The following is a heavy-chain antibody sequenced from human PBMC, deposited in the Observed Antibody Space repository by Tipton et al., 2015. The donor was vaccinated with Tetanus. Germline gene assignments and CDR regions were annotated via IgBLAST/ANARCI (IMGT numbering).Heavy chain of an antibody. CDR3: ASSPVNQFLVFLDY. CDR2: IYYDGST. CDR1: GGSMSSGDNY. D-gene: IGHD1-14*01. V-gene: IGHV4-30-4*01. J-gene: IGHJ4*02. Sequence: LRLSCTVSGGSMSSGDNYWSWIRQYPGKGLEWLGYIYYDGSTYYNPSLKSRLTMLLDTSKNQFSLNLNSVTAADTAVYYCASSPVNQFLVFLDYWAQGILVTVPP.